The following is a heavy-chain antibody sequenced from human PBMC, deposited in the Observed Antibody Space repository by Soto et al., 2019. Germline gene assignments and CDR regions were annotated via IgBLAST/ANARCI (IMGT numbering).Heavy chain of an antibody. J-gene: IGHJ4*02. CDR3: ARRPPLCASESSRPDI. V-gene: IGHV4-39*02. D-gene: IGHD3-10*01. Sequence: SETLSLTCSVSGDSIINSGHCWVCIRRPPGKGLEWIGTMDYSGDTSYKPTLRSRVTISADTSKNHFSLSLSSVSVADTAVYYCARRPPLCASESSRPDIWGQGALVTVSS. CDR1: GDSIINSGHC. CDR2: MDYSGDT.